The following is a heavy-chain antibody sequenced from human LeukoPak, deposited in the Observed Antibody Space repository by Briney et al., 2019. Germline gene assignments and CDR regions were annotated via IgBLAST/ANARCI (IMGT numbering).Heavy chain of an antibody. D-gene: IGHD6-13*01. CDR1: GFTLSNYW. CDR3: AKGTGYSSSWYVDSGFDI. V-gene: IGHV3-9*03. Sequence: PGGSLRLSCAASGFTLSNYWMGWVRHAPGKGLEWVSGISWNSGSIGYADSVKGRFTISRDNAKNSLYLQMNSLRAEDMALYYCAKGTGYSSSWYVDSGFDIWGQGTMVTVSS. CDR2: ISWNSGSI. J-gene: IGHJ3*02.